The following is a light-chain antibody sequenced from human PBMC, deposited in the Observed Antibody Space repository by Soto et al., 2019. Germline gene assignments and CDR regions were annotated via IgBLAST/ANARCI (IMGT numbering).Light chain of an antibody. CDR3: QQYNSNPLS. CDR1: QFITTW. Sequence: DIQMNQSPSTLSASVGDRVTITCRASQFITTWLAWYQQRPGKAPKLLIYKASSLQSGVPSRFSGSGSGTEFTLTISSLQPDDFATYYCQQYNSNPLSFGGGTKVEI. CDR2: KAS. J-gene: IGKJ4*01. V-gene: IGKV1-5*03.